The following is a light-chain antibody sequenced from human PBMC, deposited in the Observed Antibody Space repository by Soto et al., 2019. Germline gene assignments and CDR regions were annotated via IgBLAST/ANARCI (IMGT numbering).Light chain of an antibody. CDR2: SNN. V-gene: IGLV1-47*02. CDR1: SSSIGSNS. J-gene: IGLJ3*02. CDR3: AAWDDSLSGRV. Sequence: QSVLTQPPSASGTPGQRVTISCSGSSSSIGSNSVYWYHQLPGTAPKLLIYSNNQRPSGVPDRFSGSKSGTSASLAISGLRSEDEADYYCAAWDDSLSGRVFGGGTKLTVL.